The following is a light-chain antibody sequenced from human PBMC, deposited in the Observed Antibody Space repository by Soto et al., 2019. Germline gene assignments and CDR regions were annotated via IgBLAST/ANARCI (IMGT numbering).Light chain of an antibody. J-gene: IGKJ5*01. Sequence: EIVLPQSPATLPLSPGERATLSCRASQSVSSYLSWYQQKPGQAPRLLIYDASNRATGIPARFSGSGSGTDFTLTISSLEPEDFAVYYCQQRSNWPPTFGQGTRLEIK. CDR1: QSVSSY. CDR2: DAS. CDR3: QQRSNWPPT. V-gene: IGKV3-11*01.